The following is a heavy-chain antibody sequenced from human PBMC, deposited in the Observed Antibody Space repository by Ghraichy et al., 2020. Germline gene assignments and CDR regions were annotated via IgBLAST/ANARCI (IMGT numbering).Heavy chain of an antibody. V-gene: IGHV3-23*01. CDR2: VTRNGDTT. Sequence: GESLNISCAASGFTFSNYDMRWVRQAPVKGLEWVSTVTRNGDTTYADSVRGRFTISRDNSKNTVYLQMSSLRAEDTAVYYCARRIPDRKGRDVWGQGTTVTVSS. J-gene: IGHJ6*02. CDR3: ARRIPDRKGRDV. D-gene: IGHD1-14*01. CDR1: GFTFSNYD.